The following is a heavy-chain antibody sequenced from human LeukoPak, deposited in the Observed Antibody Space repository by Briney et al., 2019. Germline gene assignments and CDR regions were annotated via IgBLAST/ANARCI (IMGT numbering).Heavy chain of an antibody. Sequence: ASVKVSCKASGYTFTRYGITWVRQAPGQGREWMGWLSPYNGDTNYAQKFQGRVTITTDESTSTAYMELSSLRSEDTAVYYCGYYYGSGSQYDYYYYYMDVWGKGTTVTVSS. CDR1: GYTFTRYG. CDR3: GYYYGSGSQYDYYYYYMDV. V-gene: IGHV1-18*01. J-gene: IGHJ6*03. D-gene: IGHD3-10*01. CDR2: LSPYNGDT.